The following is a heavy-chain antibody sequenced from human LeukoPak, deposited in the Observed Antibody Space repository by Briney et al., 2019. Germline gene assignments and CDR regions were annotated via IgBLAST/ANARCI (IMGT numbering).Heavy chain of an antibody. CDR3: ASRLDYGDYGVFDY. Sequence: APVKVSCKASGGTLSSYAISWVRQAPGQGLEWMGGIIPIFGTANYAQKFQGRVTITADESTSTAYMELGSLRSEDTAVYYCASRLDYGDYGVFDYWGQGTLVTVSS. V-gene: IGHV1-69*13. J-gene: IGHJ4*02. CDR2: IIPIFGTA. CDR1: GGTLSSYA. D-gene: IGHD4-17*01.